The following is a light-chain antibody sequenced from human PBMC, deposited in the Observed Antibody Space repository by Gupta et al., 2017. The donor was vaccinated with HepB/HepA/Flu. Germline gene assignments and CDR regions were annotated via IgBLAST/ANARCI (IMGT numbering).Light chain of an antibody. Sequence: QSALTQPASVSGSPGQSITISCTGTSSDVGGYDYVSWYQQHPGKVPKLIIYDVSNRPSGVSDRFSGSKSGNTASLTISGLQAEDEADYYCNSDTTKSTLVFGGGTRLTVL. CDR3: NSDTTKSTLV. CDR2: DVS. V-gene: IGLV2-14*03. CDR1: SSDVGGYDY. J-gene: IGLJ3*02.